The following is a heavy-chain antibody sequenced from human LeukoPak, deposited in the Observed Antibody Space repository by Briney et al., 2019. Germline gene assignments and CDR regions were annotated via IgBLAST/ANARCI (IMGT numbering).Heavy chain of an antibody. CDR1: GYSSTDYY. V-gene: IGHV1-2*02. Sequence: ASVKVSCKTSGYSSTDYYMHRVRQAPGQGLEWMGWINPNSGGTSSAQKFQGRVTMTRDTSITTVYMEVSWLTSDDTAIYYCARADRLHGGPYLIGPWGQGTLVTVSS. CDR3: ARADRLHGGPYLIGP. D-gene: IGHD2-21*01. CDR2: INPNSGGT. J-gene: IGHJ5*02.